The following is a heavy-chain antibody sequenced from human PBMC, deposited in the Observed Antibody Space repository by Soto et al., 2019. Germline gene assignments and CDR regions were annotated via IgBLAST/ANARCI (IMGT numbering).Heavy chain of an antibody. CDR3: TTDNEWLAYYFDY. V-gene: IGHV3-15*01. D-gene: IGHD6-19*01. Sequence: GGSLRLSCAASGFTFSNAWMSWVRQAPGKGLEWVGRIKSKTDGGTTDYAAPVKGRFTISRDDSKNTLCLQMNSLKTEDTAVYYCTTDNEWLAYYFDYWGQGTLVTVSS. CDR1: GFTFSNAW. CDR2: IKSKTDGGTT. J-gene: IGHJ4*02.